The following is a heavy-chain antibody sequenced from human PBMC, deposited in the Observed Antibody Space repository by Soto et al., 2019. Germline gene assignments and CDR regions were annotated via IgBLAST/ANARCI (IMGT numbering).Heavy chain of an antibody. D-gene: IGHD2-21*02. CDR2: ISSSSSYI. CDR1: GFTFSSYS. V-gene: IGHV3-21*01. CDR3: ARDYAVTAKKTNWFDP. Sequence: GGSLILSCAASGFTFSSYSMNWVRQAPGKGLEWVSSISSSSSYIYYADSVKGRFTISRDNAKNSLYLQMNSLRAEDTAVYYCARDYAVTAKKTNWFDPWGQGILVTVSS. J-gene: IGHJ5*02.